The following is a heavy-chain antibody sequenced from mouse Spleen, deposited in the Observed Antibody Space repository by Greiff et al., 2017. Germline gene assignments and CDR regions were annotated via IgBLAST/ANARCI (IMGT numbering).Heavy chain of an antibody. Sequence: QVQLQQSGPGLVAPSQSLSITCTVSGFSLTSYGVDWVRQSPGKGLEWLGVIWGGGSTNYNSALKSRLSISKDNSKSQVFLKMNSLQTDDTAMYYCASESPGAWFAYWGQGTLVTVSA. J-gene: IGHJ3*01. CDR1: GFSLTSYG. CDR3: ASESPGAWFAY. V-gene: IGHV2-6*01. CDR2: IWGGGST.